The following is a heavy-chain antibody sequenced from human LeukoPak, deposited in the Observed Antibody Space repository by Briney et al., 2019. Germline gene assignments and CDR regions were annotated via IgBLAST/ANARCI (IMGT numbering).Heavy chain of an antibody. CDR3: AVLGNYALNY. CDR1: GGSISSYY. V-gene: IGHV4-59*01. J-gene: IGHJ4*02. D-gene: IGHD1-7*01. CDR2: IYYSGST. Sequence: PSETLSLTCTVSGGSISSYYWSWIRQPPGKGLEWIGYIYYSGSTNYNPSLKSRVTISVDTSKNQLSLKLSSVTAADTAVYYCAVLGNYALNYWGQGTLVTVSS.